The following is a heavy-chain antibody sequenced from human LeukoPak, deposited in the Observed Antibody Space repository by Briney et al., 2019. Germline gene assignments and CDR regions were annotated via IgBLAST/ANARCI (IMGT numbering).Heavy chain of an antibody. V-gene: IGHV1-18*01. Sequence: ASVKVSCKASGYTFTTYGISWVRQAPGQGLEWMGWISADNGNTNYAQNLQGRVTMTTDTSTRTAYMELRSLRSDDTAVYYCARDRTPDYGDHMLFGGYFDYWGQGTLVTVSS. CDR1: GYTFTTYG. J-gene: IGHJ4*02. D-gene: IGHD4-17*01. CDR3: ARDRTPDYGDHMLFGGYFDY. CDR2: ISADNGNT.